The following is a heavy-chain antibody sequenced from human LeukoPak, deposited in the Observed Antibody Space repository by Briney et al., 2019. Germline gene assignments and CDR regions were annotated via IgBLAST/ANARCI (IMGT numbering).Heavy chain of an antibody. V-gene: IGHV3-30*18. J-gene: IGHJ4*02. CDR3: AKAYCSGGSCYWVYFDY. CDR2: ISYDGSNK. CDR1: GFTFSSYG. Sequence: GRSLRLSCAASGFTFSSYGMHWVRQAPGKGLEWVAVISYDGSNKYCADSVKGRFTISRDNSKNTLYLQMNSLRAEDTAVYYCAKAYCSGGSCYWVYFDYWGQGTLVTVSS. D-gene: IGHD2-15*01.